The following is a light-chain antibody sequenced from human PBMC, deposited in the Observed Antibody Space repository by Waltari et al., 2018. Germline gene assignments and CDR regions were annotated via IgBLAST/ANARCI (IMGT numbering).Light chain of an antibody. J-gene: IGKJ4*01. CDR1: QTTYTN. Sequence: DTVMTQSPATLSVSPGEGATLSCRASQTTYTNLAWYQQKPGQVPRLLIYGSSTRATGIPARVSGSGSGTEFTLTISSLQSEDFAVCYCQQYSRWPLTFGGGTKVEIK. CDR3: QQYSRWPLT. CDR2: GSS. V-gene: IGKV3-15*01.